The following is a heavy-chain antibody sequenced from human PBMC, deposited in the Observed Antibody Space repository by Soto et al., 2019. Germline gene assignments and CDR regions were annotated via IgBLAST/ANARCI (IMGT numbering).Heavy chain of an antibody. CDR1: GYTFTGYY. D-gene: IGHD3-22*01. V-gene: IGHV1-2*02. CDR2: INPNSGGT. CDR3: ARLDDSSGYYFDY. Sequence: SCKASGYTFTGYYMHWVRQAPGQGLEWMGWINPNSGGTNYAQKFQGRATMTRDTSISTAYMELSRLRSDDTAVYYCARLDDSSGYYFDYWGQGTLVTVSS. J-gene: IGHJ4*02.